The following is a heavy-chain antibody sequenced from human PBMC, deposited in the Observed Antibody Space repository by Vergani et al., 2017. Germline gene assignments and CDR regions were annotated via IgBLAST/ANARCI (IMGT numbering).Heavy chain of an antibody. CDR2: ISSSSSTI. D-gene: IGHD2-15*01. V-gene: IGHV3-48*01. J-gene: IGHJ6*02. CDR3: ARDRPYFRVAADYGHYYYGMDV. CDR1: GFTFSSYS. Sequence: EVQLVESGGGLVQPGGSLRLSCAASGFTFSSYSMNWVRQAPGKGLEWVSYISSSSSTIYYADTVKGRFTISRDNPKNSLYLQMNSLRAEDTAVYYCARDRPYFRVAADYGHYYYGMDVWGQGTTVTVSS.